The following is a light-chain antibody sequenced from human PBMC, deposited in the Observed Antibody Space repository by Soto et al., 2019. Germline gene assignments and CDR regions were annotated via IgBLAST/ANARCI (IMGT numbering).Light chain of an antibody. J-gene: IGLJ2*01. CDR1: SSDVGNFNL. CDR2: EGS. Sequence: QSVLTQPASVSGSPGQSITISCTGTSSDVGNFNLVSWYQQHPGKPPKLMIYEGSKWPSGVSNRFSGSKSGNTASLTISGLQAEDEADYYCCSYAGSIVVFGGGTKVTVL. V-gene: IGLV2-23*01. CDR3: CSYAGSIVV.